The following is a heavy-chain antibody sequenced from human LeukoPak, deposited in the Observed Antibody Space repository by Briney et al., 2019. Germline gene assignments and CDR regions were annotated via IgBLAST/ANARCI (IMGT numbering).Heavy chain of an antibody. V-gene: IGHV3-9*01. J-gene: IGHJ2*01. D-gene: IGHD2-21*02. CDR2: ISYNSDTI. CDR1: GFTFDDYA. Sequence: PGGSLRLSCAASGFTFDDYAMPRVRQAPGKGLERVSGISYNSDTIAYADSVKGRFTISRDNAKNSLYLQMNSLRAEDTALYYCAKDYCGGDCYSGWYFDLWGRGTLVTVSS. CDR3: AKDYCGGDCYSGWYFDL.